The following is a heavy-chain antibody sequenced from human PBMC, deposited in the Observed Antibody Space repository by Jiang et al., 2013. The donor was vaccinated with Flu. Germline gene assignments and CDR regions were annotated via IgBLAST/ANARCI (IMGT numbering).Heavy chain of an antibody. CDR3: ARAPYSSSWYREGRFDY. V-gene: IGHV4-31*03. D-gene: IGHD6-13*01. CDR1: GGSISSGGYY. Sequence: SLTCTVSGGSISSGGYYWSWIRQHPGKGLEWIGYIYYSGSTYYNPSLKSRVTISVDTSKNQFSLKLSSVTAADTAVYYCARAPYSSSWYREGRFDYWGQGTLVTVSS. J-gene: IGHJ4*02. CDR2: IYYSGST.